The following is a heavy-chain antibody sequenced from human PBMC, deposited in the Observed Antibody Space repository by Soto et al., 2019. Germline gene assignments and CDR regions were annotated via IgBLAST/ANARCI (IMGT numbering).Heavy chain of an antibody. CDR3: AKCPGGRLTPATMTHIYYYMDV. V-gene: IGHV3-23*01. Sequence: GGSLRLSCAASGLTFSRFAMTWVRQAPGKGLEWVSAISASGGSTYYTDSLKGRFTISRNNSKNTLYLQMNSLRAEDTAVYYCAKCPGGRLTPATMTHIYYYMDVWGTGTTVTVSS. J-gene: IGHJ6*03. D-gene: IGHD2-2*01. CDR1: GLTFSRFA. CDR2: ISASGGST.